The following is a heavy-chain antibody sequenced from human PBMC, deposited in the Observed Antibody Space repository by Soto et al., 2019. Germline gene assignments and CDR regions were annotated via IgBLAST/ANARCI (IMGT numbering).Heavy chain of an antibody. D-gene: IGHD3-3*01. CDR1: GGSVSSGSYY. CDR2: IYYSGST. V-gene: IGHV4-61*01. Sequence: PSETLSLTCTVSGGSVSSGSYYWSWIRQPPGKGLEWIGYIYYSGSTNYNPSLKSRVTISADTSKNQFSLKLSSVTAADTAVYYCARGGIRFLEWSPGNYYYGMDVWGQGTTVTVSS. J-gene: IGHJ6*02. CDR3: ARGGIRFLEWSPGNYYYGMDV.